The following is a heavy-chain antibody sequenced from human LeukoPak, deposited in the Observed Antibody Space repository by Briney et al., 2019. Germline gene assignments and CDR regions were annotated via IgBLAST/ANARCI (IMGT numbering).Heavy chain of an antibody. CDR2: INPNSGDI. V-gene: IGHV1-2*02. Sequence: GASVKVSCKASGYTFTGYSMHWVRQAPGQGLEWMGWINPNSGDINYSQKFQGRVTLTRDTSISTAYMELSRLTSDDTAVYYCARPTFYYYYDSSGLDYWGQGTLVTVSS. J-gene: IGHJ4*02. D-gene: IGHD3-22*01. CDR1: GYTFTGYS. CDR3: ARPTFYYYYDSSGLDY.